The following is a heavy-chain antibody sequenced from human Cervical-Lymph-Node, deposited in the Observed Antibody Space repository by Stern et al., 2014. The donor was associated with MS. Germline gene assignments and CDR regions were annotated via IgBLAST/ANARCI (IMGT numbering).Heavy chain of an antibody. CDR2: ADPNDGQS. CDR3: ATKAFQS. Sequence: EVQLVQSGPEVIQPGATLKLSCKLSGYTFTHYYVHWVQQAPGKGLEWVGLADPNDGQSLYADQFRVRVTITADTSTETSYMELASLKSEDTAVYYCATKAFQSWGQGTLVIVSP. CDR1: GYTFTHYY. D-gene: IGHD2/OR15-2a*01. V-gene: IGHV1-69-2*01. J-gene: IGHJ1*01.